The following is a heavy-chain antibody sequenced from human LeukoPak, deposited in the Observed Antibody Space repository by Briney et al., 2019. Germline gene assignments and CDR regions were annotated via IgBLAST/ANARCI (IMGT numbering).Heavy chain of an antibody. CDR3: ARKGNLIVAQEYDAFDI. Sequence: ASVKVSCKAFGYTFTSNYMHWVRQAPRQGPEWMGVISPSGGSTTYAQKFQGRVTLTRDMSTSTDYLELSSLRSEDTAVYYCARKGNLIVAQEYDAFDIWGQGTMVTVSS. V-gene: IGHV1-46*01. CDR2: ISPSGGST. D-gene: IGHD5-12*01. CDR1: GYTFTSNY. J-gene: IGHJ3*02.